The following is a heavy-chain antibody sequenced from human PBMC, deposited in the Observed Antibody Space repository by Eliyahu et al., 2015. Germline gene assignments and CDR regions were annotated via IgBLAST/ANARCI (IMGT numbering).Heavy chain of an antibody. Sequence: QVQLVQSGAEVREPGASVKVSCKASGXIXTGXYLHWLRQAPGQGLQWVTXINPNSGDTQYAQNLQGRVTVSRDTSISTAYMELNRLRSDDTAVYYCARGQSAAAGSLYDLWGQGTHVTVSS. CDR3: ARGQSAAAGSLYDL. CDR2: INPNSGDT. CDR1: GXIXTGXY. D-gene: IGHD6-13*01. J-gene: IGHJ5*02. V-gene: IGHV1-2*02.